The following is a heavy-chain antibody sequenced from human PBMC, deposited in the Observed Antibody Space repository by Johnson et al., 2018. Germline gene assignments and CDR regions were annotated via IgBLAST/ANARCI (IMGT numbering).Heavy chain of an antibody. CDR3: ARDERQWLVQRFYYYYYMDV. CDR1: GFTFSDYY. CDR2: ISSSGSTI. D-gene: IGHD6-19*01. V-gene: IGHV3-11*04. J-gene: IGHJ6*03. Sequence: QVQLVESGGGLVKPGGSLRLSCAASGFTFSDYYMSWIRQAPGKGLEWVSYISSSGSTIYYADSVKGRFTISRDNAKNSLYLQMNSLRAEDTAVYYWARDERQWLVQRFYYYYYMDVWGKGTTVTVSS.